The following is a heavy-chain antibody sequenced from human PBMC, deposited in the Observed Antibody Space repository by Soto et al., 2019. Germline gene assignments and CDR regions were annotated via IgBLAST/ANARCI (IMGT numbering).Heavy chain of an antibody. CDR2: ISISSGTI. CDR1: GFTFSSYS. V-gene: IGHV3-48*01. D-gene: IGHD3-10*01. Sequence: EVQLVESGGGLVQPGGSLRLSCAASGFTFSSYSMNWVRQAPGKGLEWVSYISISSGTIFYADSVKGRFTISRDNAKNSLNLQGNSLRAEDTAVYYCATLDGSGSYCHHWGQGTLVTVSS. CDR3: ATLDGSGSYCHH. J-gene: IGHJ1*01.